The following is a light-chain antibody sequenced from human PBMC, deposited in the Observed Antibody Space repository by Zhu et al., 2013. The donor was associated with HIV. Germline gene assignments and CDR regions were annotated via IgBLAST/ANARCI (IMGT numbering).Light chain of an antibody. CDR3: AAWDGSLNVGV. V-gene: IGLV1-44*01. CDR2: SND. CDR1: SSNIGSNT. J-gene: IGLJ3*02. Sequence: QSVLTQPPSASGTPGQRVTISCSGSSSNIGSNTVNWYQQLPGTAPKLLTYSNDQRPSRVPDRFSGSKSGTSASLAISGLQSEDEADYYCAAWDGSLNVGVFGGGTKLTVL.